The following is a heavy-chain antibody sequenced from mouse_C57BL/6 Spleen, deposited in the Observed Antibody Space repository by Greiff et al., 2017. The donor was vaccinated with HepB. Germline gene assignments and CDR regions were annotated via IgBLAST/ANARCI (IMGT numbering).Heavy chain of an antibody. V-gene: IGHV1-69*01. Sequence: QVQLQQPVAELVMPGASVKLSCKASGYTFTSYWMHWVKQRPGQGLEWIGEIDPSDSYTNYNQKFKGKSTLTVDKSSSTAYMQLSSLTSEDSAVYYCARGGDYGDYWGQGTTLTVSS. J-gene: IGHJ2*01. CDR2: IDPSDSYT. D-gene: IGHD2-4*01. CDR1: GYTFTSYW. CDR3: ARGGDYGDY.